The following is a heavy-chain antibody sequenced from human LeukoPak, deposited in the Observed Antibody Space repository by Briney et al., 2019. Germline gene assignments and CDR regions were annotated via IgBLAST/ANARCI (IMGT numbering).Heavy chain of an antibody. CDR2: IYYSGSI. CDR3: ARVEAVGYYYDSSGKFDP. J-gene: IGHJ5*02. D-gene: IGHD3-22*01. CDR1: GGSISSHY. V-gene: IGHV4-59*11. Sequence: PSETLSLTCTVSGGSISSHYWSWIRQPPGKGLEWIGYIYYSGSINYNPSLKSRVTISVDTSKNQFSLKLSSVTAADTGVYYCARVEAVGYYYDSSGKFDPWGQGTLVTVSS.